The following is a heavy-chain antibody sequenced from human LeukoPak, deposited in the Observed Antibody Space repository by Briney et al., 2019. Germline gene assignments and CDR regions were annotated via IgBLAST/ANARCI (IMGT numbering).Heavy chain of an antibody. CDR2: LSSSGSTI. J-gene: IGHJ6*03. D-gene: IGHD1-26*01. CDR3: ARSKSGSYAFYYYYYYMDV. Sequence: GGSLRLSCAASGFTFSDYYLSWIRPAPGEGLECVSYLSSSGSTIYYADSVKGRFTISRDNAKNSLYLQMNSLRAQDTAVYYCARSKSGSYAFYYYYYYMDVWGKGTTVTVSS. CDR1: GFTFSDYY. V-gene: IGHV3-11*04.